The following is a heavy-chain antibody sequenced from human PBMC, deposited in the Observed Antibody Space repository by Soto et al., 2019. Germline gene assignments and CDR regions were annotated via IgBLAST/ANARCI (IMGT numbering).Heavy chain of an antibody. CDR1: GGSFSGYY. D-gene: IGHD4-4*01. Sequence: PSETLSLTCAVYGGSFSGYYWSWIRQPPGKGLEWIGEINHSGSTNYNPSLKSRVTISVDTSKNQFSLKLSSVTAADTAVYYCARDLPYRGYYYYYHMDVWGQGTSVTVSS. J-gene: IGHJ6*03. CDR2: INHSGST. CDR3: ARDLPYRGYYYYYHMDV. V-gene: IGHV4-34*01.